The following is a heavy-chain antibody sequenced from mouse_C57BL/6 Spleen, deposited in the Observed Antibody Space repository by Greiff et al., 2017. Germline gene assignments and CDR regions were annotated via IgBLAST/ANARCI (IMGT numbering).Heavy chain of an antibody. D-gene: IGHD1-1*01. J-gene: IGHJ2*01. CDR3: AMTTVVAFDS. CDR1: GYAFSSSW. Sequence: QVQLQQSGPELVKPGASVKISCKASGYAFSSSWMNWVKQRPGKGLEWIGRIYPGDGDTNYNGKFKGKATLTADKSSSPAYMQLSSLTSEDSAVYFCAMTTVVAFDSWGQGTTLTVSS. V-gene: IGHV1-82*01. CDR2: IYPGDGDT.